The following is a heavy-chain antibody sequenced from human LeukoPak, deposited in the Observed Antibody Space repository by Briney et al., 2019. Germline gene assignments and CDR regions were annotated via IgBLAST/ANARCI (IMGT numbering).Heavy chain of an antibody. CDR3: ARGPGLGYPYYFDY. J-gene: IGHJ4*02. V-gene: IGHV4-59*01. CDR1: GGSISSYY. D-gene: IGHD5-18*01. CDR2: NYNSGST. Sequence: PSETLSLICTVSGGSISSYYWSWIRQPPGKGLEWIAYNYNSGSTNYNPSLKSRATISVDTSKNQFSLKLSSVTAADTAVYYCARGPGLGYPYYFDYWGQGTLVTVSS.